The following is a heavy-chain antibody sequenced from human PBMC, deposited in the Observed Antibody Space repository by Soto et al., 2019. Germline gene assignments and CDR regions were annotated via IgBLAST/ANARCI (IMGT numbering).Heavy chain of an antibody. V-gene: IGHV3-7*02. CDR2: IKPDGSER. CDR3: ATDLNWEQY. J-gene: IGHJ4*02. Sequence: EVQLVESVGGVVQPGGSLRLSCAASGFTFGTYWMTWVRQAPGKGLECVGNIKPDGSERYYVDSVKGRFTISIDNAKNSLYLHMTRLRAEDTAVYYCATDLNWEQYWGQGILVTVSS. CDR1: GFTFGTYW. D-gene: IGHD7-27*01.